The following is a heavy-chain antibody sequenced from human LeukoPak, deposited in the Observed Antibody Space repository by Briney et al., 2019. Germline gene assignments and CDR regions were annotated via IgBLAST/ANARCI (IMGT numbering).Heavy chain of an antibody. CDR2: INPNSGGT. D-gene: IGHD4-17*01. V-gene: IGHV1-2*06. J-gene: IGHJ4*02. CDR3: ARDHDYGDYNTQDLFVY. Sequence: GASVKVSCKASGYTFTGYYMHWVRQAPGQGLEWMGRINPNSGGTNYAQKFQGRLTMTTDTSTTTAFMDLRSLRSDDTAVYYCARDHDYGDYNTQDLFVYWGQGTLVTVSS. CDR1: GYTFTGYY.